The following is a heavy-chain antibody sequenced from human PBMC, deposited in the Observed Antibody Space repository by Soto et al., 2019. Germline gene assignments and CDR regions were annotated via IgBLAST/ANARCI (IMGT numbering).Heavy chain of an antibody. CDR2: IYYSGSN. D-gene: IGHD2-15*01. CDR3: ASPKISSHNRFDP. CDR1: GGSISSSSYY. Sequence: TSETLSLTCTISGGSISSSSYYWGWIRQPPGKGLEWIGSIYYSGSNYYNPSLKSRVTISVDTSKNQFSLKLSSVTAADTALYYCASPKISSHNRFDPRCQGTLVT. V-gene: IGHV4-39*01. J-gene: IGHJ5*02.